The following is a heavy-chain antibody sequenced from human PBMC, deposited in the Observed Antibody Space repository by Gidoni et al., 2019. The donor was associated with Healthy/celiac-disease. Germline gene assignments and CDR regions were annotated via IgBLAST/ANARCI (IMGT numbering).Heavy chain of an antibody. CDR3: AKDKGTVLTGYLKGMDV. Sequence: AASGFTFSSYGMHWVRQAPGKGLEWVAVISHDGSNKYYADSVKGRFTISRDNSKNTLYLQMNSLRAEDTAVYYCAKDKGTVLTGYLKGMDVWGQGTTVTVSS. D-gene: IGHD3-9*01. J-gene: IGHJ6*02. CDR1: GFTFSSYG. V-gene: IGHV3-30*18. CDR2: ISHDGSNK.